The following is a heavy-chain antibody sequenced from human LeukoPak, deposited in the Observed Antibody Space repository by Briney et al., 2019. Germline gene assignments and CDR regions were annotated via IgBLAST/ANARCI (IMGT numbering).Heavy chain of an antibody. D-gene: IGHD1-1*01. CDR2: IISSSSDI. Sequence: GSLRLSCAASGFPFSSYNMNWVRQAPGNGLEWVSSIISSSSDIYYADSVKGRFTISRDNAKNPLYLQMNSLRAEDTALYYCAKTGQRHAFDIWGQGTMVTVSS. CDR3: AKTGQRHAFDI. CDR1: GFPFSSYN. J-gene: IGHJ3*02. V-gene: IGHV3-21*01.